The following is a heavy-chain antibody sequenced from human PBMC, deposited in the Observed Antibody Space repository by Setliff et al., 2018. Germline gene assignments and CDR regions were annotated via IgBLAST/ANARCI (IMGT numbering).Heavy chain of an antibody. D-gene: IGHD2-15*01. CDR2: ISPYNGDA. Sequence: ASVKVSCETSGYNFITFGVNWVRQVPGQGFEWMGWISPYNGDANYAQKFQGRVTMTTDTSTGTAYMELRALNYDDTAVYYCTRGRGPRVVVAVPLDHWGQGTLVTVSA. CDR3: TRGRGPRVVVAVPLDH. J-gene: IGHJ4*02. V-gene: IGHV1-18*01. CDR1: GYNFITFG.